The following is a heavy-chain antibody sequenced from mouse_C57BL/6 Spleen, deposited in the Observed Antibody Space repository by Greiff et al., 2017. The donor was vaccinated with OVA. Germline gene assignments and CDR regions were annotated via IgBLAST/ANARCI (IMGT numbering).Heavy chain of an antibody. CDR3: AKVLDGSSLCFAY. CDR1: GFSLTSYG. CDR2: IWSGGST. J-gene: IGHJ3*01. D-gene: IGHD1-1*01. Sequence: QVQLQQSGPGLVQPSQSLSITCTVSGFSLTSYGVHWVRQPPGKGLEWLGVIWSGGSTDYNAAFISRLIISKDNSKSQVFVKMNSLQADDTAIYYCAKVLDGSSLCFAYWGQGTLVTVSA. V-gene: IGHV2-4*01.